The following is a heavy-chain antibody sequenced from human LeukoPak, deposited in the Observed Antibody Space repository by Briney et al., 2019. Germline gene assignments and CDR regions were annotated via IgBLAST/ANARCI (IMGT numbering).Heavy chain of an antibody. J-gene: IGHJ4*02. D-gene: IGHD3-22*01. CDR1: GASISTYY. CDR3: ARVYYDSTGYYYRTRYYFDF. V-gene: IGHV4-4*07. Sequence: PSETLSLTRTVSGASISTYYWSWIRQPAGKGLEWIGHIYTSESTNYNPSLKSRVTMSVDTSKNQFSLKLTSVTAADTAVYYCARVYYDSTGYYYRTRYYFDFWGQGTLVTVSS. CDR2: IYTSEST.